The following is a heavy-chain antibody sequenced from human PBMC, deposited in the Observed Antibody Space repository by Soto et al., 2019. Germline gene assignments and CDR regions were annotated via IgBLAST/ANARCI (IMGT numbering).Heavy chain of an antibody. CDR1: GYSFTSYG. V-gene: IGHV1-18*01. CDR2: ISVYNGKT. D-gene: IGHD6-19*01. J-gene: IGHJ4*02. CDR3: ARVLYSGGWTAFDY. Sequence: QVQLVQSGGEVKKPGASVKVSCKASGYSFTSYGICWVRQAPGRGLEWMGWISVYNGKTNYAQKLQGRVTMTTDTATSTAYMKLRNLGSDDTAVYYCARVLYSGGWTAFDYWGQGTVVTDTS.